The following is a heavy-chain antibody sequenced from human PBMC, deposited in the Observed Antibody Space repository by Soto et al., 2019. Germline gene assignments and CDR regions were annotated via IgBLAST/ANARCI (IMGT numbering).Heavy chain of an antibody. V-gene: IGHV4-4*07. CDR1: GCSISSYY. D-gene: IGHD3-16*01. Sequence: SESLSLTCAVSGCSISSYYWCWTRQPARKGLEWIGRFYPTGKTNYNPSLQSRLTMSADTSRNQFSLNLTSVTAADTAVYYCARCGLDYGMDVWGQGTTVPVSS. CDR3: ARCGLDYGMDV. J-gene: IGHJ6*02. CDR2: FYPTGKT.